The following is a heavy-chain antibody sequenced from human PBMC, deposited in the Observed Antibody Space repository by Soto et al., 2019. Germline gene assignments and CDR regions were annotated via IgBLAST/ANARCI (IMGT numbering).Heavy chain of an antibody. V-gene: IGHV3-23*01. Sequence: GGSLRLSGAASGFIFSNYAMTWVRQAPGKGLEWVSAISGSGGSTFYAASVKGRFTISRDNSKNTLYLQMNSLRAEDTAVYYCAKDCCSSTSSYNGDWFDPWGQGALVTVYS. CDR1: GFIFSNYA. CDR3: AKDCCSSTSSYNGDWFDP. CDR2: ISGSGGST. J-gene: IGHJ5*02. D-gene: IGHD2-2*02.